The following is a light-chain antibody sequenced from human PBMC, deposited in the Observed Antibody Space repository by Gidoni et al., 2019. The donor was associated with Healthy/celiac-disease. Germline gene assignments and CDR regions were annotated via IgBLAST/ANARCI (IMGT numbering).Light chain of an antibody. V-gene: IGKV1-NL1*01. J-gene: IGKJ4*01. CDR3: QQYYSTPPPT. CDR1: QGISNS. Sequence: DIQMTQSPSSLSASVGDRVTITCRASQGISNSVAWYQQKPGKAPKLLLYAASRLESGVPSRFSGSGSGTDYTLTISSLQPEDFATYYCQQYYSTPPPTFGGGTKVEIK. CDR2: AAS.